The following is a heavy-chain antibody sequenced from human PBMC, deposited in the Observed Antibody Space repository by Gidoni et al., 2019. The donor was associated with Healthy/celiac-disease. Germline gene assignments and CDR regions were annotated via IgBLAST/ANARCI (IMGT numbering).Heavy chain of an antibody. D-gene: IGHD6-19*01. J-gene: IGHJ4*02. Sequence: QVQLQESGPGLVNPSDTLSLTCTFSGGPISSYYSSWIRQPPGKGLEWIGYIYYSGSTNYNPSLKSRVTISVDTAKNQFSLKLSSVTAADTAVYYCARAYSSGWSTVGYWGQGTLVTVSS. CDR3: ARAYSSGWSTVGY. CDR1: GGPISSYY. V-gene: IGHV4-59*07. CDR2: IYYSGST.